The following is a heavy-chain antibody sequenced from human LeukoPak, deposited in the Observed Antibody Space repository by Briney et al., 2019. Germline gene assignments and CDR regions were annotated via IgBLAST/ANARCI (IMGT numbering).Heavy chain of an antibody. CDR3: ARDQGYYFDY. CDR2: IYYSGST. V-gene: IGHV4-59*11. J-gene: IGHJ4*02. CDR1: GGSISSHY. Sequence: SETLSLTCTVSGGSISSHYWSWIRQPPGKGLEWIGYIYYSGSTNYNPSLKSQVTISVDTSKNQFSLKLSSVTAADTAVYYCARDQGYYFDYWGQGTLVTVSS.